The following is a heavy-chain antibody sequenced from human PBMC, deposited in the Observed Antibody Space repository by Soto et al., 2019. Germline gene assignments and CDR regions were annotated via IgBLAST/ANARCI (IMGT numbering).Heavy chain of an antibody. Sequence: EVQLLESGGGLVQPGGSLRLSCEASGFIFSNYWMHWVRQVPGKGLVWVSRMKYDGSIANYADSVKGRFTISRDNAKNTVYLQMNSLTADDTVVYHCARVLPGDYGSDVWGQGTMCTVSS. CDR3: ARVLPGDYGSDV. J-gene: IGHJ3*01. CDR2: MKYDGSIA. D-gene: IGHD4-17*01. CDR1: GFIFSNYW. V-gene: IGHV3-74*01.